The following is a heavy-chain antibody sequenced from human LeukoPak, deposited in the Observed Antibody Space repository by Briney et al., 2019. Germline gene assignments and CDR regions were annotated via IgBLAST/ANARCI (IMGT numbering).Heavy chain of an antibody. CDR3: ARGYYGDPSQVYYFDY. D-gene: IGHD4-17*01. CDR2: ISSSGSYI. J-gene: IGHJ4*02. CDR1: GFTFSSYS. Sequence: GGSLRLSCAASGFTFSSYSMNWVRQAPGKGLEWVSSISSSGSYIHYADSVKGRFTISRDNAKNSLYLQMNSLRAEDTAVYYCARGYYGDPSQVYYFDYWGQGTLVTVSS. V-gene: IGHV3-21*01.